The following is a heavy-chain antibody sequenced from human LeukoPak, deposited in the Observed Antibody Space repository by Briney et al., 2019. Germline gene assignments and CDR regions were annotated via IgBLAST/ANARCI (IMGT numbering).Heavy chain of an antibody. D-gene: IGHD6-13*01. J-gene: IGHJ4*02. CDR2: ISGYNGNA. Sequence: ASVKVSCKASGYTFTSYGITWVRQAPGQGLEWMGWISGYNGNANYAQKLQGRVTMTTDTSTSTAYMELRSLRSDDTAVYYCATSSAAAAEKLAFEFWGQGTLVTVSS. CDR1: GYTFTSYG. V-gene: IGHV1-18*01. CDR3: ATSSAAAAEKLAFEF.